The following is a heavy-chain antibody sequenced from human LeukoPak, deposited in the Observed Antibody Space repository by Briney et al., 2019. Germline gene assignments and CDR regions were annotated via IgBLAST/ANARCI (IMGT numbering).Heavy chain of an antibody. D-gene: IGHD6-13*01. J-gene: IGHJ4*02. Sequence: PSDTLSLTCAVSGYSISSSNWWGWIRQPPGKGLEWIGYIYYSGSTYYNPSLKSRVTMSVDTSKNQFSLKLSSVTAVDTAVYYCARGYVAGTEVYYFDYWAQGTLVTVSS. CDR3: ARGYVAGTEVYYFDY. CDR2: IYYSGST. CDR1: GYSISSSNW. V-gene: IGHV4-28*03.